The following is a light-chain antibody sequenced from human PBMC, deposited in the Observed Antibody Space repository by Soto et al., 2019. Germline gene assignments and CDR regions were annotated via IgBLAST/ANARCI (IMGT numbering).Light chain of an antibody. V-gene: IGKV3-20*01. CDR2: GAS. CDR3: QQYGSSPT. Sequence: EILITQSPGTLSLSPGERATLSRRASQSVSSSYLAWYQQKPGKAPRLLIYGASSTATGIPDRLSGSGSGTDFTLTISRLEPEDFAVYYCQQYGSSPTFGQGTRLEIK. J-gene: IGKJ5*01. CDR1: QSVSSSY.